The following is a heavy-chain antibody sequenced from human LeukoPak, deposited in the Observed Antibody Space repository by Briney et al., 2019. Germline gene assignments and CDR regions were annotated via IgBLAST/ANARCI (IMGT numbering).Heavy chain of an antibody. CDR1: GFTFSSYS. CDR2: ISSTGSTI. V-gene: IGHV3-48*01. J-gene: IGHJ4*02. Sequence: GGSLRLSCAASGFTFSSYSMNWVRQAPGKGLEWVSYISSTGSTIYYADSVRGRFTISRDNAKNSLYLQMNSLRAEGTAVYYCARGSYSSSNYFDYWGQGTLVTVSS. D-gene: IGHD6-6*01. CDR3: ARGSYSSSNYFDY.